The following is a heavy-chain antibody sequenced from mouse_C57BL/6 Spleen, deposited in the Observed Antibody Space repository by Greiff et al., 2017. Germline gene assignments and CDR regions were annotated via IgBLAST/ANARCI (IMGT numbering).Heavy chain of an antibody. CDR2: IRSKSSNYAT. V-gene: IGHV10-3*01. Sequence: EVKLVESGGGLVQPKGSLKLSCAASGFTFNTYAMHWVRQAPGKGLEWVARIRSKSSNYATYYADSVKDRFTISRDDSQSMLYLQMNNLKTEDTAMYCCVRGPFPYYGSSEDYFDYWGQGTTLTVSS. CDR1: GFTFNTYA. CDR3: VRGPFPYYGSSEDYFDY. J-gene: IGHJ2*01. D-gene: IGHD1-1*01.